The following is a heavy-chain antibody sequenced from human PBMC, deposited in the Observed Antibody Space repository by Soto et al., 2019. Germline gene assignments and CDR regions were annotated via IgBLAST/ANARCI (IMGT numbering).Heavy chain of an antibody. CDR2: ISSSSSYI. D-gene: IGHD3-3*01. J-gene: IGHJ4*02. Sequence: EVQLVESGGGLVKPGGSLRLSCAASGFTFSSYSMNWVRQAPGKGLEWVSSISSSSSYIYYADSVKGRFTISRDNAKNSLYLQMNSLRAEDTAVYYCATSAKDFWSGYYTGEDQYYFDCWGQGTLVTVSS. CDR3: ATSAKDFWSGYYTGEDQYYFDC. V-gene: IGHV3-21*01. CDR1: GFTFSSYS.